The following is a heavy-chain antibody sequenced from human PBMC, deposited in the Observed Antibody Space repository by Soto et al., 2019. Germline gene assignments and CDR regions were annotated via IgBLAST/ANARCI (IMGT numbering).Heavy chain of an antibody. CDR3: GRGGGSPRRHFDY. J-gene: IGHJ4*02. D-gene: IGHD1-26*01. CDR2: INHSGST. CDR1: GGSFSGYY. V-gene: IGHV4-34*01. Sequence: SETLSLTCAVYGGSFSGYYWSWIRQPPGKGLEWIGEINHSGSTNYNPSLKSRVTISVDTSKNQFSLKLSSVTAAYTAVYYCGRGGGSPRRHFDYWGQGTLVTVSS.